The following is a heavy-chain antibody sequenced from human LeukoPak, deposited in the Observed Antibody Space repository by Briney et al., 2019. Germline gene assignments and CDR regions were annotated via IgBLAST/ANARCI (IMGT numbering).Heavy chain of an antibody. D-gene: IGHD6-13*01. V-gene: IGHV1-18*01. CDR1: GGTFSSYA. Sequence: GSSVKVSCKASGGTFSSYAISWVRQAPGQGLEWMGWISAYNGNINYAQKLQGRVTMTTDTSTSTAYMELRSLRSDDTAVYYCARLKSSSWYPGWFDPWGQGTLVTVSS. CDR2: ISAYNGNI. CDR3: ARLKSSSWYPGWFDP. J-gene: IGHJ5*02.